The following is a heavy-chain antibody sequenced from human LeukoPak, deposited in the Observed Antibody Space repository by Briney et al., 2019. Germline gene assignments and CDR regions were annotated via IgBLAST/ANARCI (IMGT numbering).Heavy chain of an antibody. CDR2: IIPIFGTA. D-gene: IGHD5-24*01. J-gene: IGHJ4*02. CDR1: GGTFSSYA. V-gene: IGHV1-69*06. CDR3: ARVKWLQLGYFDY. Sequence: SVKVSCKASGGTFSSYAISWVRQAPGQGLEWMGGIIPIFGTANYAQKFQGRVTITADKSTFTAYMELSSLRSEDTAVYYCARVKWLQLGYFDYWGQGTLVTVSS.